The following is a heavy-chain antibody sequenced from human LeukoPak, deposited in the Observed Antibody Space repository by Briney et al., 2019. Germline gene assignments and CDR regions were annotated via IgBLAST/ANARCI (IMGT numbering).Heavy chain of an antibody. V-gene: IGHV3-7*04. D-gene: IGHD6-13*01. Sequence: GSLRLSCAASGFTFSTCWMSWVRQAPGKGLEWVAIIKGDGSEKAYVDSVKGRFSISRDNAENSLYLQMSSLRAEDTAVYYCAKDRGYGEAGIDFWGQGTLVTVSS. CDR1: GFTFSTCW. CDR3: AKDRGYGEAGIDF. CDR2: IKGDGSEK. J-gene: IGHJ4*02.